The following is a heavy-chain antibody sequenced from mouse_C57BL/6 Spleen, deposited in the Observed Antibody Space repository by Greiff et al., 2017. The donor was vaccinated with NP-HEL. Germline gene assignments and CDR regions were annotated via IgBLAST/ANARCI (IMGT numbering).Heavy chain of an antibody. CDR2: INPGSGGT. V-gene: IGHV1-54*01. D-gene: IGHD1-1*01. Sequence: VQLQQSGAELVRPGTSVKVSCKASGYTFTSYWIAWVKQRPGQGLEWIGVINPGSGGTNYNEKFKGKATLTVDKSSSTAYMQLSSLTSEDSAVYCCAREDDYGSKFDCWGQGTTLTVAS. CDR3: AREDDYGSKFDC. J-gene: IGHJ2*01. CDR1: GYTFTSYW.